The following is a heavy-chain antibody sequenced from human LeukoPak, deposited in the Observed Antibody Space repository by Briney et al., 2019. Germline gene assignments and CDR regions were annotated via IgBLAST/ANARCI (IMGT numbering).Heavy chain of an antibody. J-gene: IGHJ6*03. CDR3: ARVAETSGSYYVSHCYYYYMDV. CDR2: IYTSGST. V-gene: IGHV4-4*07. D-gene: IGHD1-26*01. CDR1: GRSISSYD. Sequence: SETLSLTCTVSGRSISSYDWSWIRQPAGKGLEWIGRIYTSGSTNYNPSLKSRVTMSVDTSKNQFSLKLSSVTAADTAVYYCARVAETSGSYYVSHCYYYYMDVWGKGTTVTVSS.